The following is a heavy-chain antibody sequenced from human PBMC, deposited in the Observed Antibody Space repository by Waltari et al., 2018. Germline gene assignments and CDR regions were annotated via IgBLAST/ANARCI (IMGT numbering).Heavy chain of an antibody. CDR2: IYYSGST. J-gene: IGHJ5*02. CDR3: AREIQSSSWEGWFDP. V-gene: IGHV4-59*01. Sequence: QVQLQESGPGLVKPSETLSLTCTVSGGSISSYYWSWIRQPPGKGLEWIGYIYYSGSTNYNPTLKSRVTISVDTSKNQFSLKLSSVTAADTAVYYCAREIQSSSWEGWFDPWGQGTLVTVSS. CDR1: GGSISSYY. D-gene: IGHD6-13*01.